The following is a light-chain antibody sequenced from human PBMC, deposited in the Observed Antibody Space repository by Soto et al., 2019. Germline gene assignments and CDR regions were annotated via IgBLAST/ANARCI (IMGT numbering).Light chain of an antibody. CDR3: HQRSNWPLT. J-gene: IGKJ4*01. CDR1: QSVTKY. Sequence: EVVLTQSPATLSLSPGERATLSCMASQSVTKYLAWYQQKPGQALRLLIYDVSKRATGIPARFSGSGSETDFTLTISSLEPGDFAVYYCHQRSNWPLTFGGGTKLEIK. V-gene: IGKV3-11*01. CDR2: DVS.